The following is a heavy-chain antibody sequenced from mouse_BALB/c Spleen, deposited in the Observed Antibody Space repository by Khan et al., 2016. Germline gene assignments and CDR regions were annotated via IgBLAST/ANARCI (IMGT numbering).Heavy chain of an antibody. V-gene: IGHV3-2*02. CDR2: ISYSGRT. Sequence: EVQLQESGPGLVKPSQSLSLTCTVTGYSITRDYAWNWLRQFPGNKLEWMGYISYSGRTSYNPSLKSRISITRDTSKNQFFLQLNSVTTEYTATVYCATPGVSPRIAYWGQETLFTVSA. CDR3: ATPGVSPRIAY. CDR1: GYSITRDYA. D-gene: IGHD2-10*02. J-gene: IGHJ3*01.